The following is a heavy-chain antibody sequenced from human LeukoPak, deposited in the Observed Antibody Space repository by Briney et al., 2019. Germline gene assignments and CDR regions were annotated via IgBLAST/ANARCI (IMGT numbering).Heavy chain of an antibody. CDR2: IIPIFGTA. D-gene: IGHD6-6*01. CDR1: GGTFSSYA. Sequence: SVKVSCKASGGTFSSYAISWVRQAPGQGLEWMGGIIPIFGTANYAQKFQGRVTITTDESTSTAYMEPSSLRSEDTAVYYCARGRGLSSGVAGYFDYWGQGTLVTVSS. J-gene: IGHJ4*02. CDR3: ARGRGLSSGVAGYFDY. V-gene: IGHV1-69*05.